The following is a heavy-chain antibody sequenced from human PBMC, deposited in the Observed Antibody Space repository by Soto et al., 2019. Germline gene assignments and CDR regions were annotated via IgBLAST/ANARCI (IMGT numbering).Heavy chain of an antibody. CDR2: IIPIFGTA. J-gene: IGHJ6*02. D-gene: IGHD1-20*01. V-gene: IGHV1-69*12. Sequence: QVQLVQSGAEVKKPGSSMKVSCKASGGTFSSYAISWVRQAPGQGLEWMGGIIPIFGTADYAQKFHGRATITAXXXTXXAYMELSSLRSEDTAVYYCARGITGTVTYYYGLDVWGQGTTVTVSS. CDR3: ARGITGTVTYYYGLDV. CDR1: GGTFSSYA.